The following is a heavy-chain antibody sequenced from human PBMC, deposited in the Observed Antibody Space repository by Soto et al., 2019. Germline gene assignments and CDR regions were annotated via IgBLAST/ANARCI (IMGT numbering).Heavy chain of an antibody. V-gene: IGHV4-31*03. J-gene: IGHJ4*02. D-gene: IGHD4-17*01. CDR2: IYYSGST. CDR3: ARQRLRWYLIDY. Sequence: SETLYLTCTVPGSPISSGGYYWGWIRQHPGKGLEWIGYIYYSGSTYYTPSLKSRVTISVDTSKNQFSLKLSSVTAADTAVYYCARQRLRWYLIDYWGQGTLVTVS. CDR1: GSPISSGGYY.